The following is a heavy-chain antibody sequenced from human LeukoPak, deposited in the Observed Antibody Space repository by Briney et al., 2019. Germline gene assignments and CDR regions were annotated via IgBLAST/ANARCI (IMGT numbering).Heavy chain of an antibody. Sequence: GASVKVSCKASGYTFTSYGISWVRQAPGQGLEWMGWISAYNGNTNYAQKLQGRVTMTTDTSTSTAYMELRSLRSDDTAVYYCARVLWDIVVVPAAMYLDYWGQGTLVTVSS. CDR1: GYTFTSYG. J-gene: IGHJ4*02. CDR3: ARVLWDIVVVPAAMYLDY. V-gene: IGHV1-18*01. D-gene: IGHD2-2*01. CDR2: ISAYNGNT.